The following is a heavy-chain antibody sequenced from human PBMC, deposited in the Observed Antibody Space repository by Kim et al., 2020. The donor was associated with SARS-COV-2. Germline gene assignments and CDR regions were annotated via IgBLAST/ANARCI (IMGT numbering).Heavy chain of an antibody. J-gene: IGHJ3*02. V-gene: IGHV3-74*01. Sequence: GGSLRLSCAASGFTFSSYWMHWVRQAPGKGLVWVSRINSDGSSTSYADSVKGRFTISRDNAKNTLYLQMNSLRAEDTAVYYCLSTTVTTRGGLQDAFDIWGQGTMVTVSS. CDR2: INSDGSST. CDR1: GFTFSSYW. CDR3: LSTTVTTRGGLQDAFDI. D-gene: IGHD4-4*01.